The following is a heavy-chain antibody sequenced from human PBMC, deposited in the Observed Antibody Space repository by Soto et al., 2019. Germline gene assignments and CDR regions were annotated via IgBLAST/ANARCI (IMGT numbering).Heavy chain of an antibody. Sequence: VGSLRLSCAASGFTFSSYAMHWVRQAPGKGLEWVAVISYDGSNKYYADSVKGRFTISRDNSKNTLYLQMNSLRAEDTAVYYCASAVDKAMVKVRVYYYGMDVWGQGTTVTVSS. J-gene: IGHJ6*02. CDR1: GFTFSSYA. D-gene: IGHD5-18*01. CDR3: ASAVDKAMVKVRVYYYGMDV. CDR2: ISYDGSNK. V-gene: IGHV3-30-3*01.